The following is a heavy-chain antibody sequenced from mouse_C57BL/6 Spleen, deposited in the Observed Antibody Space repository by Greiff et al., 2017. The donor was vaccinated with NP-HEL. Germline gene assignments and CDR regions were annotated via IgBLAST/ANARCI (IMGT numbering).Heavy chain of an antibody. V-gene: IGHV14-1*01. Sequence: VQLQQSGAELVRPGASVKLSCTASGFNIKDYYMHWVKQRPEQGLEWIGRIDPEDGDTEYAPKFQGKATMTADTSSNTAYLQLSSLTSEATAVYYCTPRWLLAMDYWGQGTSVTVSS. CDR2: IDPEDGDT. CDR3: TPRWLLAMDY. J-gene: IGHJ4*01. D-gene: IGHD2-3*01. CDR1: GFNIKDYY.